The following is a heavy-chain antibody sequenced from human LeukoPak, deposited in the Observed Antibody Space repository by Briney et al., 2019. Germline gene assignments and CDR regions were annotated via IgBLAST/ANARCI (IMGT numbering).Heavy chain of an antibody. CDR3: ARAYNYGFDY. J-gene: IGHJ4*02. CDR1: GDSVSSNSAA. CDR2: TYYRSTWYN. V-gene: IGHV6-1*01. D-gene: IGHD5-18*01. Sequence: SQTLSLTCAIPGDSVSSNSAAWIWIRQSPSRGLEWLGRTYYRSTWYNDYAVSVKSRITINPDTSKNQFSLQLNSVTPEDTAIYYCARAYNYGFDYWGQGTLVTVPS.